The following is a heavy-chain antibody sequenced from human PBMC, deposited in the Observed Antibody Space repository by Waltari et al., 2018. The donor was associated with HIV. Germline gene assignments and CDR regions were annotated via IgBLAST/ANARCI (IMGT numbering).Heavy chain of an antibody. Sequence: QVHLVESGGGVVQPGRSLRLTCAASGFTFSYYGMHWVRQAPGKGLEWVALISHDETNKYYTVSVKGRFTISRDNSKNMVFLQMNSLRAEDTAVYYCARDLYSSAWYVKYLDYWGQGTLVTVSS. CDR3: ARDLYSSAWYVKYLDY. CDR1: GFTFSYYG. CDR2: ISHDETNK. J-gene: IGHJ4*02. D-gene: IGHD6-19*01. V-gene: IGHV3-33*01.